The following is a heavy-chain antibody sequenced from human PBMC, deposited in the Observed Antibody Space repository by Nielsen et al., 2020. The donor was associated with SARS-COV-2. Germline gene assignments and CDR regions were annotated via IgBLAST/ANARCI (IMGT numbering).Heavy chain of an antibody. Sequence: SETLSLTCTVSGGSISSSYYWGWIRQPPGKGLEWIGSIYYSGSTYYNPSLKSRVTISVDTSKNQFSLKLSSVTAADTAVYYCARLGSSGWFDPWGQGTLVTVSS. V-gene: IGHV4-39*01. D-gene: IGHD6-6*01. CDR3: ARLGSSGWFDP. CDR1: GGSISSSYY. J-gene: IGHJ5*02. CDR2: IYYSGST.